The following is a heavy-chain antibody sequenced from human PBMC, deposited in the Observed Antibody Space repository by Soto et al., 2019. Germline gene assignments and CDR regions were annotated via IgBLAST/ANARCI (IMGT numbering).Heavy chain of an antibody. CDR2: IRYDGSDE. CDR3: ARDGVGATTFFGFLDY. V-gene: IGHV3-33*08. D-gene: IGHD1-26*01. J-gene: IGHJ4*02. CDR1: APFFKGHG. Sequence: QVQLVESGGGVVQPGGSLRLSCAASAPFFKGHGMHWVRQAPGKGLEWVAIIRYDGSDEHYGDSVKGRFTISRDNSKNMLYLQMNSLRAEDTAVYYCARDGVGATTFFGFLDYWGQGTLVTVSS.